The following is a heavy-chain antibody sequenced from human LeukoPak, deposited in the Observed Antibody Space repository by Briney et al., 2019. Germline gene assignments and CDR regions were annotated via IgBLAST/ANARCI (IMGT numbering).Heavy chain of an antibody. Sequence: PSETLSLTCTVSGGSISGYYWSWIRQPPGKGLEWIGYIYYSGNTYYNPSPKSRVTISVDTSKNQFSLKLSSVTAADTAVYYCARYTNSGWYFDYWGQGTLVTVSS. CDR2: IYYSGNT. V-gene: IGHV4-59*01. CDR3: ARYTNSGWYFDY. D-gene: IGHD6-19*01. J-gene: IGHJ4*02. CDR1: GGSISGYY.